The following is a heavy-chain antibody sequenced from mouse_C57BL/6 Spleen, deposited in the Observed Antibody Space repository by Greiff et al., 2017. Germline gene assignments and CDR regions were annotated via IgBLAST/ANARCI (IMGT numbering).Heavy chain of an antibody. D-gene: IGHD1-1*01. CDR3: AKPPYYDGSSLYWYCDV. CDR2: IHPNSGST. V-gene: IGHV1-64*01. J-gene: IGHJ1*03. Sequence: QVQLQQPGAELVKPGASVKLSCKASGYTFTSYWMHWVKQRPGQGLEWIGMIHPNSGSTNYNEKFKSKATLTVDKSSSTAYMQLSSLTSEDSAVYYCAKPPYYDGSSLYWYCDVWGTGTTVTVSS. CDR1: GYTFTSYW.